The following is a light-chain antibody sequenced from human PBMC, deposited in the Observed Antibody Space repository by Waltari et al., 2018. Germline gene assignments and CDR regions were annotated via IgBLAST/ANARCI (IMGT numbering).Light chain of an antibody. CDR1: QSVLYTSDNDHY. CDR2: WAS. CDR3: QQYYTTPLT. V-gene: IGKV4-1*01. J-gene: IGKJ1*01. Sequence: DIVMTQSPDSLAVSLGERATINCRSSQSVLYTSDNDHYLAWYQQKPGQPPKLLIYWASTRATGVPDRCSGSGSGTDFTLTISSLQAADVAVYYCQQYYTTPLTFGQGTRVEI.